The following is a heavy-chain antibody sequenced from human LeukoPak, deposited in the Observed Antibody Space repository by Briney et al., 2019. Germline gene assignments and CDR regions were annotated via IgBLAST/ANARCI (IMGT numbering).Heavy chain of an antibody. V-gene: IGHV3-23*01. D-gene: IGHD4-17*01. CDR1: GFTFSSYA. CDR2: ISGSGGST. CDR3: AKDRRVTTVATFDY. Sequence: GGSLRLSCAASGFTFSSYAMSWVRQAPGKGLEWVSAISGSGGSTYYADSVKGRFTISRDNSKNTLYPQMNSLRAEDTAVYYCAKDRRVTTVATFDYWGQGTLVTVSS. J-gene: IGHJ4*02.